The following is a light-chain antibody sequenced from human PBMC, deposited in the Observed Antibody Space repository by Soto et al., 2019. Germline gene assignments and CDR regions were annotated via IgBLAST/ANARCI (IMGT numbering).Light chain of an antibody. J-gene: IGKJ2*01. Sequence: EIVLTQSPATLSLSPGERATLSCRASQSVSSYLAWYQQKPGQAPRLLIYDASNRATGIPARFSGGGSGTVFPLTISILDPDDFAFYYWQQRFNSPRFTFGQGTKLEIK. CDR2: DAS. CDR3: QQRFNSPRFT. CDR1: QSVSSY. V-gene: IGKV3-11*01.